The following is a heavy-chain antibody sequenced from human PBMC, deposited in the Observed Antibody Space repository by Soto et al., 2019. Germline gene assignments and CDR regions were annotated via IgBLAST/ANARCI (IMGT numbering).Heavy chain of an antibody. Sequence: GWSLRLSCASSVFTFVDYWMHWVRQPPGKGPEWVSRMTGDGRTIQYADSVKGRFTASRDNAKSTLYLQMNSLRADDTAVYYCATAEVDYWGPGTLVTVSS. CDR2: MTGDGRTI. V-gene: IGHV3-74*03. J-gene: IGHJ4*02. CDR3: ATAEVDY. CDR1: VFTFVDYW.